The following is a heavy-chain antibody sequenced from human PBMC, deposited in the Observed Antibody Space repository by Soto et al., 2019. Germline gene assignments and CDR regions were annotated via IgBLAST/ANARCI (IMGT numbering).Heavy chain of an antibody. CDR2: IYPGDSDT. J-gene: IGHJ6*02. CDR1: GYSFTSYW. CDR3: ARSTWVGYCSGGSCYSPPNYYGMDV. V-gene: IGHV5-51*01. D-gene: IGHD2-15*01. Sequence: GASLKISCKGSGYSFTSYWIGWVRQMPGKGLEWMGIIYPGDSDTRYSPSFQGQVTISADKSISTAYLQWSSLKASDTAMYYCARSTWVGYCSGGSCYSPPNYYGMDVWGQGTTVTVSS.